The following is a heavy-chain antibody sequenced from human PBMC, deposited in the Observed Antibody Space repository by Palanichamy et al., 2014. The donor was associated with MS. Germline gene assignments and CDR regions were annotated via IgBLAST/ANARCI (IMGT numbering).Heavy chain of an antibody. Sequence: QVQLLQSGAEVKKPGASVRVSCKASGYTFTSYYMHWVRQAPGQGLGWMGFINPSGGSASYAQKFQGRVTITRDTSTGTVYMEVSNLRSEDTAVYFCARLSSIEIPGPYSFDYWGQGTLVTVSS. CDR3: ARLSSIEIPGPYSFDY. CDR2: INPSGGSA. J-gene: IGHJ4*02. V-gene: IGHV1-46*01. CDR1: GYTFTSYY. D-gene: IGHD2-21*01.